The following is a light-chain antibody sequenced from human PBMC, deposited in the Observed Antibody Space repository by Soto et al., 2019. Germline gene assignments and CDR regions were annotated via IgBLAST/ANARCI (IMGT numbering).Light chain of an antibody. CDR3: QQYGTSPPLA. CDR2: GAS. Sequence: EIVLTQSPGTLSLSPGERATLSCRASQSVYSTYLAWYQQKPGQAPRLLISGASSRAPVIPDRVGGSVDGTDFPLPTRRLKPGGFAVYYCQQYGTSPPLAFGGGTKVEIK. J-gene: IGKJ4*02. V-gene: IGKV3-20*01. CDR1: QSVYSTY.